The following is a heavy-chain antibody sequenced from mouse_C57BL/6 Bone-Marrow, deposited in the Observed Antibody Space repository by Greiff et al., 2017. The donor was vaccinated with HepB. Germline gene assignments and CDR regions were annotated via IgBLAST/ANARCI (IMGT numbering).Heavy chain of an antibody. D-gene: IGHD1-1*01. Sequence: QVHLKQPGAELVRPGSSVKLSCKASGYTFTSYWMDWVKQRPGQGLEWIGNIYPSDSETHYNQKFKDKATLTVDKSSSTAYMQLSSLTSEDSAVYYCARRYYYYGSRYFDYWGQGTTLTVSS. CDR1: GYTFTSYW. V-gene: IGHV1-61*01. CDR2: IYPSDSET. CDR3: ARRYYYYGSRYFDY. J-gene: IGHJ2*01.